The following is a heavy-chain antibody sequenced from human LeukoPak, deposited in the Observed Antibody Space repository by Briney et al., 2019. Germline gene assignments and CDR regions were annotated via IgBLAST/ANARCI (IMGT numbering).Heavy chain of an antibody. J-gene: IGHJ4*02. CDR1: GFTFSSYN. CDR2: ISRSSSSI. CDR3: ARDYGDHGEYFDC. D-gene: IGHD4-17*01. V-gene: IGHV3-48*02. Sequence: PGGSLRLSCAASGFTFSSYNMNWVRQAPGKGLEWISYISRSSSSIYYADSVKGRCTISRDNAKNSVYLQMNSLSDEDTAVYRCARDYGDHGEYFDCWGQGTLVTVSS.